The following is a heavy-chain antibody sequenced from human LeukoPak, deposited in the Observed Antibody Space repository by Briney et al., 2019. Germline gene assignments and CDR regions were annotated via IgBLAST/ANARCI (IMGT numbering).Heavy chain of an antibody. D-gene: IGHD3-3*01. V-gene: IGHV3-9*01. J-gene: IGHJ4*02. CDR1: GFTFDDYA. CDR2: ISWNSGSI. Sequence: PGGSLRLSCAASGFTFDDYAMHWVRQVPGKGLEWVSGISWNSGSIGYADSVKGRFTISRDNAKNSLYLQMNSLRAEDTALYYCAKDNEGDFWYFDYWGQGTLVTVSS. CDR3: AKDNEGDFWYFDY.